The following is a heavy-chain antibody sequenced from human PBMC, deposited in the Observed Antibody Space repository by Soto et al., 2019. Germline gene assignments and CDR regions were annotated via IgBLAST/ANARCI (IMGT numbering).Heavy chain of an antibody. D-gene: IGHD2-21*01. J-gene: IGHJ5*02. V-gene: IGHV1-46*01. Sequence: GASVKVSCKASGYTFTSYYMHWVRQAPGQGLEWMGIINPSGGSTSYAQKFQGRVTMTTDTSTSTAYMELRSLRSDDTAVYYCARSRMIGNWFDPWGQGTLVTVSS. CDR3: ARSRMIGNWFDP. CDR1: GYTFTSYY. CDR2: INPSGGST.